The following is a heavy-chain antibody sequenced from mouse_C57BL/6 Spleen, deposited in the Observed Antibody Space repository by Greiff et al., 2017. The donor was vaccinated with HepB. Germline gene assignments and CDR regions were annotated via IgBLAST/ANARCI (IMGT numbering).Heavy chain of an antibody. D-gene: IGHD1-1*02. Sequence: DVKLVESGGDLVKPGGSLKLSCAASGFTFSSYGMSWVRQTPDKRLEWVATISSGGSYTYYPDSVKGRFTISRDNAKNTLYLQMSSLKSEDTAMYYCARQFYGPDEGYFDVWGTGTTVTVSS. CDR1: GFTFSSYG. CDR3: ARQFYGPDEGYFDV. V-gene: IGHV5-6*02. CDR2: ISSGGSYT. J-gene: IGHJ1*03.